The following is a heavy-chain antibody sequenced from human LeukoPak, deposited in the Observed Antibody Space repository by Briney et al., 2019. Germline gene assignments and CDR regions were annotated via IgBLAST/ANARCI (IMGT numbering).Heavy chain of an antibody. V-gene: IGHV1-18*01. CDR1: GYTFTSYG. Sequence: GASVKVSCKASGYTFTSYGISWVRQAPGQGLEWMGWISAYNGNTYYAQKLQGRVTMTTDTSTSTAYMELRSLRSDDTAVYYCASLVVPAVLDAFDIWGQGTMVTVSS. CDR3: ASLVVPAVLDAFDI. D-gene: IGHD2-2*01. J-gene: IGHJ3*02. CDR2: ISAYNGNT.